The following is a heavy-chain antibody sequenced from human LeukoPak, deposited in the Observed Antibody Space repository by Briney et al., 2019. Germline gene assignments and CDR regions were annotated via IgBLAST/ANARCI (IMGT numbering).Heavy chain of an antibody. V-gene: IGHV4-34*01. CDR2: INHSGST. CDR3: ARGTGGGAATSTYYFDY. D-gene: IGHD5-12*01. Sequence: PSETLSLTCAVYGGSFSGYYWSWIPHPPGKGLEWIGEINHSGSTNYNPSLKSRVTISVDTSKNQFSLKLSSVTAADTAVYYCARGTGGGAATSTYYFDYWGQGTLVTVSS. J-gene: IGHJ4*02. CDR1: GGSFSGYY.